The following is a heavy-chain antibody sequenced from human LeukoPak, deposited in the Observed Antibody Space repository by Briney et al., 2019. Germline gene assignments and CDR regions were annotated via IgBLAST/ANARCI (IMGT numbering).Heavy chain of an antibody. V-gene: IGHV4-34*01. J-gene: IGHJ6*03. CDR3: ARESYYYYYMDV. CDR2: INHSGST. Sequence: SETLSLTCAVYGGSFSGYYWSWIRQPPGKGLEWIGEINHSGSTNYNPSLKSRVTISVDTSKNQFSLKLSSVTAADTAVYYCARESYYYYYMDVWGRGTPVTVSS. CDR1: GGSFSGYY.